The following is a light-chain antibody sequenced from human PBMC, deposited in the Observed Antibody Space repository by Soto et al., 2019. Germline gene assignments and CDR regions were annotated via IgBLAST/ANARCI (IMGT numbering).Light chain of an antibody. Sequence: DIQVTQSPSSLSASLGDRVTITCRANQGIGVYLDWFQQQPGKVPKLLIYAASALQSGVPSRFSGSGSGTDFTLTISSLQPEDIATYYCQKYNSAPLTFGGGTKVEI. CDR1: QGIGVY. CDR2: AAS. V-gene: IGKV1-27*01. CDR3: QKYNSAPLT. J-gene: IGKJ4*01.